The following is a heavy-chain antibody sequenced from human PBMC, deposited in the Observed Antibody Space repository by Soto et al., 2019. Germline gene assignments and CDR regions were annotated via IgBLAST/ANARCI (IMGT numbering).Heavy chain of an antibody. Sequence: GGSLRLSCTASGFMFRSYWMTWVRHVPGKGLQWVANIKRDGSEKYYVDFVKGRFTISRDNADNSVFLDMNNLRVDDTATYYCARVRATVYEIDYWGQGALVTVSS. J-gene: IGHJ4*02. CDR1: GFMFRSYW. CDR2: IKRDGSEK. CDR3: ARVRATVYEIDY. D-gene: IGHD1-26*01. V-gene: IGHV3-7*03.